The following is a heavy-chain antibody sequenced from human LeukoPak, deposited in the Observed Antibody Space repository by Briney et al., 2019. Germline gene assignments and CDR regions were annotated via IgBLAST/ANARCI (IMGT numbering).Heavy chain of an antibody. CDR1: GFTFSSYA. J-gene: IGHJ4*02. D-gene: IGHD3-9*01. CDR2: ISGSGGST. CDR3: AKHTSVTGYYWNFDY. V-gene: IGHV3-23*01. Sequence: GGSLRLSCAASGFTFSSYAMSWVRQAPGKGLEWVSAISGSGGSTYYADSVKGRFTISRDNSKNTLYLQMNSLRAEDTAVYYCAKHTSVTGYYWNFDYWGQGTQVTVSS.